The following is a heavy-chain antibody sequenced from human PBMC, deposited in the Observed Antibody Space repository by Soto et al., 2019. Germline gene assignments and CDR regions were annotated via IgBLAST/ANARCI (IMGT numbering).Heavy chain of an antibody. CDR3: AKQLGRGVVGAPNTYYYGMDV. J-gene: IGHJ6*02. CDR2: ISYDGSNK. CDR1: GFTFSSYG. D-gene: IGHD1-26*01. Sequence: QVQLVESGGGVVQPGRSLRLSCAASGFTFSSYGMHWVRQAPGKGLEWVVVISYDGSNKYYADSVKGRFTISRDNSKNTLYLQMNSLRAEDTAVYYCAKQLGRGVVGAPNTYYYGMDVWGQGTTVTVSS. V-gene: IGHV3-30*18.